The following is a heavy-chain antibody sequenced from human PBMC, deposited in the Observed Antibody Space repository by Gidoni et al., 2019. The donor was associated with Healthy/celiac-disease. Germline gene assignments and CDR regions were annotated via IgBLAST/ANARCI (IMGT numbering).Heavy chain of an antibody. J-gene: IGHJ6*02. CDR3: ARGMVRGVIWGDYYYAMDV. CDR2: IWYDGRNK. Sequence: QVQLLESGGVVAQPGWSLSLSCAASGFTFSSYGMHWVRQAPGKGLAWVAVIWYDGRNKDYADSVKGRFNISRDNSKNTLYLQMNSLRAEDTAGYYCARGMVRGVIWGDYYYAMDVWGQGTTVTVSS. V-gene: IGHV3-33*01. CDR1: GFTFSSYG. D-gene: IGHD3-10*01.